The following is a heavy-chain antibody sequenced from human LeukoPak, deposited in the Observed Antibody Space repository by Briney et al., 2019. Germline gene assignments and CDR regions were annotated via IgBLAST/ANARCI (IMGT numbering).Heavy chain of an antibody. J-gene: IGHJ4*02. CDR2: ISGSGRTI. CDR1: GFTFSSYE. Sequence: GSLRLSCAASGFTFSSYEMNWVRQAPGKGLEWVSYISGSGRTIYYANSVKGRFTISRDNAKNSLYLQMNSLRAEDTAVYYCAREMWYGSGSSIDYWGQGTLVTVSS. CDR3: AREMWYGSGSSIDY. D-gene: IGHD3-10*01. V-gene: IGHV3-48*03.